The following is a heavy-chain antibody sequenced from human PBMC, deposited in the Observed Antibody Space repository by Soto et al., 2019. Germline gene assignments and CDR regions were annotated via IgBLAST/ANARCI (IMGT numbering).Heavy chain of an antibody. CDR3: ARGITMVRGAVNWFDP. J-gene: IGHJ5*02. CDR2: IYYSGST. D-gene: IGHD3-10*01. CDR1: GGSISSYY. V-gene: IGHV4-59*01. Sequence: QVQLQESGPGLVKPSETLSLTCTVSGGSISSYYWSWIRQPPGKGLEWIGYIYYSGSTNYNPSLKSRVTISVDTSKNQFSLKLSSVTAADTAVYYCARGITMVRGAVNWFDPWGQGTLVTVSS.